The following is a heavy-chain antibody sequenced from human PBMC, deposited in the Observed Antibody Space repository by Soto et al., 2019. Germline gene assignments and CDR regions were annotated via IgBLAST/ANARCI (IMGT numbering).Heavy chain of an antibody. D-gene: IGHD4-17*01. CDR1: GFSLSTSGVG. CDR3: AHYFYGVTDY. Sequence: QITLKESGPTLVKPTQTLTLTCTFSGFSLSTSGVGVGWIRQPPGKALEWLALIYWDADKRYSPSLKSRLTNTKATPKTQVVLTMTTMDHVDTAAYYCAHYFYGVTDYWGQGTLVTVSS. V-gene: IGHV2-5*02. CDR2: IYWDADK. J-gene: IGHJ4*02.